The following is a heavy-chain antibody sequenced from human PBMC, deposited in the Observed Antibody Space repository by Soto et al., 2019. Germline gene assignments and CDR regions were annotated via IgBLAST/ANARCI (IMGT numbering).Heavy chain of an antibody. CDR2: INHSGST. CDR3: ARDKPYSNYVGPRWFDP. D-gene: IGHD4-4*01. J-gene: IGHJ5*02. Sequence: SETLSLTCAVYGGSFSGYYWSWIRQPPGKGLEWIGEINHSGSTNYNPSLKSRVTISVDTSKNQFSLKLSSVTAADTAVYYCARDKPYSNYVGPRWFDPWGQGTLVTVSS. V-gene: IGHV4-34*01. CDR1: GGSFSGYY.